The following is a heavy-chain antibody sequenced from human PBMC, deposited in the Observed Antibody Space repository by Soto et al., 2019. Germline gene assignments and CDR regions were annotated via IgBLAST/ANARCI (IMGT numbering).Heavy chain of an antibody. V-gene: IGHV1-18*01. CDR3: AREPNYVDY. CDR1: GYTFTSYG. J-gene: IGHJ4*02. CDR2: ISAYNGNT. Sequence: QVQLVQSGAEVKKPGASVKVSCKSSGYTFTSYGISWVRQAPGQGLEWMGWISAYNGNTKYAQKIQGRVTMTTATSPSTAYLELRSLSSDDTAVYYCAREPNYVDYWGQGTLVTVSS.